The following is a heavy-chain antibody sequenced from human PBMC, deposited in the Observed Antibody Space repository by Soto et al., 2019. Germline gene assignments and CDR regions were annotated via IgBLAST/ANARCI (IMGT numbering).Heavy chain of an antibody. Sequence: GGSLRLSCAAPGLIFSDYSMNWVRQAPGKGLEWVSSISGSRGYIYYGDSVKGRFTISRDNAKNSVVLQMNNLRAEDTAVYYCARDWAAALDYWGPGTLVTVSS. CDR2: ISGSRGYI. J-gene: IGHJ4*02. CDR3: ARDWAAALDY. CDR1: GLIFSDYS. V-gene: IGHV3-21*01. D-gene: IGHD6-13*01.